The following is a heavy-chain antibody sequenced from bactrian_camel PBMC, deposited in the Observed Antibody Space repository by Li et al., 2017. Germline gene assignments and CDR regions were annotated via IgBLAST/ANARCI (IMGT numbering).Heavy chain of an antibody. J-gene: IGHJ4*01. CDR2: ITHDGTA. CDR1: SPTYDSNC. D-gene: IGHD2*01. V-gene: IGHV3S53*01. Sequence: QLVESGGGSVQPGGSLRLSCSPDSPTYDSNCMAWYRQGPGDSRIPVSTGPVSTITHDGTATYADSVKGRFTISQDNTRNTLYLQMNSLKTEDTAVYYCSTGVVAGRTGQGTQVTVS.